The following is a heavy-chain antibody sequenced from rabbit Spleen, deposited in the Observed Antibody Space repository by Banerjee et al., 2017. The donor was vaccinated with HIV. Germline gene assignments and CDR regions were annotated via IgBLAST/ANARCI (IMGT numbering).Heavy chain of an antibody. CDR1: GVSFSSSSY. Sequence: QSLEESGGDLVKPGASLTLTCTASGVSFSSSSYMCWVRQAPGKGLEWIACIDTGSSGFTYFATWAKGRFTCSKTSSTTVTLQMTSLTAADTATYFCVKNPVDNGVLWGPGTLVTVS. V-gene: IGHV1S40*01. J-gene: IGHJ4*01. D-gene: IGHD3-1*01. CDR3: VKNPVDNGVL. CDR2: IDTGSSGFT.